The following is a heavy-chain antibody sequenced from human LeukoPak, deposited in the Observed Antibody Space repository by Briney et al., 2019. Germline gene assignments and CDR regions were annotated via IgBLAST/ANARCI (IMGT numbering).Heavy chain of an antibody. CDR3: AKVFGLVDPFDS. D-gene: IGHD3-3*01. V-gene: IGHV3-23*01. CDR1: RFTFSNCA. J-gene: IGHJ5*01. CDR2: ISDSGGNL. Sequence: PGGSLRFSCAASRFTFSNCAMSWVRQAPGKGLEWVSSISDSGGNLYYADSVKGRFTISRDNSKNTLYLQMNSLRAEDTAIYYCAKVFGLVDPFDSWGQGTLVIVSS.